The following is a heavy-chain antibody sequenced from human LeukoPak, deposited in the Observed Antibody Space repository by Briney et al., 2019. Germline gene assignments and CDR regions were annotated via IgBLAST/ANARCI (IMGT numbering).Heavy chain of an antibody. J-gene: IGHJ3*02. Sequence: GGSLRLSCAASGFTFSSYEMNWVRQAPGKGLEWVSYISSSGSTKYYADSVKGRFTISRDNAKNSLYLQMNSLRVEDTAVYYCARWGGSGTFWDGFDIWGQGTMVTVPS. D-gene: IGHD3-10*01. CDR1: GFTFSSYE. V-gene: IGHV3-48*03. CDR2: ISSSGSTK. CDR3: ARWGGSGTFWDGFDI.